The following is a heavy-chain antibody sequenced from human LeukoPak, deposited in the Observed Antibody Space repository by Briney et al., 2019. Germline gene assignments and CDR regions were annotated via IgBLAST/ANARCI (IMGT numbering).Heavy chain of an antibody. J-gene: IGHJ4*02. V-gene: IGHV5-51*01. D-gene: IGHD1-14*01. Sequence: GESLKISCKTSGYSYTSYWIGWVRQMPGEGLEWMGIIYPSDSSTIYSPSFQGQVTISADKSISTAYLQWSSLKASDSAIYYCGRAGFDYWGQGTLVTVSS. CDR2: IYPSDSST. CDR1: GYSYTSYW. CDR3: GRAGFDY.